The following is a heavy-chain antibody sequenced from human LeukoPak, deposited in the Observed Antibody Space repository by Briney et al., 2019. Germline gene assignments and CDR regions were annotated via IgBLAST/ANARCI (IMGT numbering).Heavy chain of an antibody. CDR1: GFTFSSYA. CDR3: AKAAIFGVVIPNWFDP. D-gene: IGHD3-3*01. CDR2: ISGSGGST. J-gene: IGHJ5*02. V-gene: IGHV3-23*01. Sequence: PGGSLRLSRAASGFTFSSYAMSWVRQAPGKGLEWVSAISGSGGSTYYADSVKGRFTISRDNSKNTLYLQMNSLRAEDTAVYYCAKAAIFGVVIPNWFDPWGQGTLVTVSS.